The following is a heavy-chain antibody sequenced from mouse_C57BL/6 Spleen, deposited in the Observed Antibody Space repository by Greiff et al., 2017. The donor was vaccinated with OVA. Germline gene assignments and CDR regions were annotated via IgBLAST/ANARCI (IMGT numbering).Heavy chain of an antibody. CDR3: ARFPHDYYGSSPSGWYFDV. D-gene: IGHD1-1*01. Sequence: QVQLQQSGPELVKPGASVKISCKASGYAFSSSWMNWVKQRPGKGLEWIGRIYPGDGDTNYNGKFKGKATLTADKSSSTAYMQLSSLTSEDSAVYFCARFPHDYYGSSPSGWYFDVWGTGTTVTVSS. CDR2: IYPGDGDT. V-gene: IGHV1-82*01. CDR1: GYAFSSSW. J-gene: IGHJ1*03.